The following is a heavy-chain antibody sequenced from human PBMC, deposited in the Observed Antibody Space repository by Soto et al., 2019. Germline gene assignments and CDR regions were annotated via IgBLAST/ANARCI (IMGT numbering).Heavy chain of an antibody. J-gene: IGHJ5*02. CDR3: ARLQTSYRISSKDINWFDP. CDR1: GYTFTGYY. D-gene: IGHD6-6*01. V-gene: IGHV1-2*04. Sequence: QVQLVQSGAEVKKPGASVKVSCKASGYTFTGYYMHWVRQPPGQGLEWMGGINPNSGSTNYAQKLHGWVTMTRDTSISTAYMELSRLRSDDTAVYYCARLQTSYRISSKDINWFDPWCQRTLVTVSS. CDR2: INPNSGST.